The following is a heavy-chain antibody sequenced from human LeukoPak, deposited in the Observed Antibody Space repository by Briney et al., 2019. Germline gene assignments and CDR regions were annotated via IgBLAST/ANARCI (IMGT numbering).Heavy chain of an antibody. Sequence: LETLSLTCTVSGGSISSSSYYWGWIRQPPGKGLEWIGSIYYSGSTYYNPSLKSRVTISVDTSKNQFSLKLSSVTAADTAVYYCARSSGSYPVDAFDIWGQGTMVTVSS. CDR2: IYYSGST. CDR3: ARSSGSYPVDAFDI. V-gene: IGHV4-39*01. CDR1: GGSISSSSYY. J-gene: IGHJ3*02. D-gene: IGHD1-26*01.